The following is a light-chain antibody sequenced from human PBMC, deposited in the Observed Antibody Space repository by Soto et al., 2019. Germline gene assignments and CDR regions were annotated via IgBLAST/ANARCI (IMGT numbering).Light chain of an antibody. J-gene: IGLJ1*01. CDR1: SSDVGSYNL. Sequence: HFVLTQPASVSGSPVQSITISCTGTSSDVGSYNLVSWYQQHPGKAPKLMIYEVTKRPSGVSNRFSGSKSGNTASLTISGLQAEDEADYYCCSYAGSSTFLYVFGTGTKVTVL. CDR2: EVT. CDR3: CSYAGSSTFLYV. V-gene: IGLV2-23*02.